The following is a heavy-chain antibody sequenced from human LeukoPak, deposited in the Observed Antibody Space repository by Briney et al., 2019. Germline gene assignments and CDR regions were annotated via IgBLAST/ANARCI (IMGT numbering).Heavy chain of an antibody. CDR1: GFTFSTYA. D-gene: IGHD6-19*01. J-gene: IGHJ4*02. CDR2: ISYDGSNK. CDR3: AREAAVAGNDY. V-gene: IGHV3-30-3*01. Sequence: GRSLRLSCAASGFTFSTYAMHWVRQAPGKGLEWVAVISYDGSNKFYADSVKGRFTISGDNSKNTLYLQMNSLRAEDTAVYYCAREAAVAGNDYWGQGTLVTVSS.